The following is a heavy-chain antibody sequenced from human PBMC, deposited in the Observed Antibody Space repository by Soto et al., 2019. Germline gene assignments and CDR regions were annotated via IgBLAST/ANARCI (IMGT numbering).Heavy chain of an antibody. CDR3: AKALYGSSSSPIDF. D-gene: IGHD6-13*01. V-gene: IGHV3-9*01. CDR2: ITWNSVYT. J-gene: IGHJ4*02. Sequence: EVQLVESGGGLVQPVRSLRLSCAASGFTFDDYAMHWVRQAPGKGLEWVSYITWNSVYTGYADSVKGRFTISRDNANNSLYLQMNSLKPEDTAFYYCAKALYGSSSSPIDFWGQGTLVTVSS. CDR1: GFTFDDYA.